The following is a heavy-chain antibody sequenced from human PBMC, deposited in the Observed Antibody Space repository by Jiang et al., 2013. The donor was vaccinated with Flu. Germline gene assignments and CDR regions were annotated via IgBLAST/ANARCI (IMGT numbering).Heavy chain of an antibody. CDR3: AREDCGGDCYSFDY. Sequence: SGYTFTSYDINWVRQATGQGLEWMGWMNPNSGNTGYAQKFQGRVTMTRNTSISTAYMELSSLRSEDTAVYYCAREDCGGDCYSFDYWGQGTLVTVSS. V-gene: IGHV1-8*01. D-gene: IGHD2-21*02. CDR1: GYTFTSYD. J-gene: IGHJ4*02. CDR2: MNPNSGNT.